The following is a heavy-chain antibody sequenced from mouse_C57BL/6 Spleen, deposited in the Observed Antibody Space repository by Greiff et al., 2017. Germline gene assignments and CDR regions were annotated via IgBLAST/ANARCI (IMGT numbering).Heavy chain of an antibody. CDR1: GYTFTSYW. J-gene: IGHJ3*01. CDR2: IDPSDSYT. Sequence: QVQLQQPGAELVMPGASVKLSCKASGYTFTSYWMHWVKQRPGQGLEWIGEIDPSDSYTNYNQKFKGKSTLTVDKSSSTAYMQLSSLTSEDSAVYYCARTEGWLKFAYWGQGTLVTGSA. CDR3: ARTEGWLKFAY. D-gene: IGHD2-3*01. V-gene: IGHV1-69*01.